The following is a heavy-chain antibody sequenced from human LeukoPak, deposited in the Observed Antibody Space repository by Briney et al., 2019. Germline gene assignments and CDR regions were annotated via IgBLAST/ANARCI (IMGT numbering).Heavy chain of an antibody. V-gene: IGHV3-23*01. CDR2: ISGSGGST. CDR1: GFTFSSYA. D-gene: IGHD5-12*01. CDR3: ARARGGYDSPIFDY. J-gene: IGHJ4*02. Sequence: PGGSLRLSCAASGFTFSSYAMSWVRQAPGKGLEWVSAISGSGGSTYYADSVKGRFTISRDNSKNTLYLQMNSLRAEDTAVYYCARARGGYDSPIFDYWGQGTLVTVSS.